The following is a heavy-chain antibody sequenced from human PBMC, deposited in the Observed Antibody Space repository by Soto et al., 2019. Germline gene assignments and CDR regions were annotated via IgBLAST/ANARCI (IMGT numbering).Heavy chain of an antibody. CDR2: IYYSGST. Sequence: SETLSLTCTVSGGSISSYYWGWIRQPPGKGLEGVGYIYYSGSTNYTPSLKSRVTISVDTSKNQFSLNLSAVTAADTAVYYCARDSGSASNPGIWGQGTLVTVSS. J-gene: IGHJ4*02. CDR3: ARDSGSASNPGI. D-gene: IGHD3-10*01. V-gene: IGHV4-59*01. CDR1: GGSISSYY.